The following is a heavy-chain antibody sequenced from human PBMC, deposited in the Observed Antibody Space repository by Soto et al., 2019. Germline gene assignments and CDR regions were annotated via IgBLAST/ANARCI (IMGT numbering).Heavy chain of an antibody. D-gene: IGHD3-3*01. CDR1: GGSISSGGYY. CDR3: ARGGFERFLEWLLRTPYYYYGMDV. V-gene: IGHV4-31*03. J-gene: IGHJ6*02. CDR2: IYYSGST. Sequence: SETLSLTCTVSGGSISSGGYYWSWIRQHPGKGLEWIGYIYYSGSTYYNPSLKSRVTISVDTSKNQFSLKLSSVTAADTAVYYCARGGFERFLEWLLRTPYYYYGMDVWGQGTTVTVSS.